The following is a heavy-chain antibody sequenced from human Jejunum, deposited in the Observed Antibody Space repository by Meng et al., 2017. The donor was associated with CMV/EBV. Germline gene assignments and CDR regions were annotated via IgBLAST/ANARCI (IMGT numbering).Heavy chain of an antibody. D-gene: IGHD3-10*01. Sequence: SNDWMNWVHRTPGKGLGWVANINEAGNVKHFTDSVKGRFTISKENAKNSLWLQLNSLRVEDTAVYYCVREEGAVASRGNRFDPWGPGTLVTVSS. J-gene: IGHJ5*02. CDR1: SNDW. CDR3: VREEGAVASRGNRFDP. CDR2: INEAGNVK. V-gene: IGHV3-7*01.